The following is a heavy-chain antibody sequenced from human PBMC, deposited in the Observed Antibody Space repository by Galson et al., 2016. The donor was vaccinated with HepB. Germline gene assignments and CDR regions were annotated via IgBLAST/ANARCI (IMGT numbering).Heavy chain of an antibody. V-gene: IGHV4-4*02. CDR2: IYSGST. J-gene: IGHJ4*02. Sequence: SETLSLTCAVSGASISSEKWWTWVRQTPGKGLEWIGEIYSGSTRYNPSLKGRVTISMDKSQNHFSLNLNSVTAADTAVYYCATVRVGCSSTSCYIEDWGQGTLVTVSS. D-gene: IGHD2-2*01. CDR1: GASISSEKW. CDR3: ATVRVGCSSTSCYIED.